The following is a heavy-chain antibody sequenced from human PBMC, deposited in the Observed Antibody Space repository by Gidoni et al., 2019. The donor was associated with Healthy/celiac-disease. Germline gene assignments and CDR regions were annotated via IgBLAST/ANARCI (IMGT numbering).Heavy chain of an antibody. Sequence: EVQLVESGGGLVKPGGSLRLSCAASGFTFSSYSMNWVRQAPGKGLEWVSSISSSSSYIYYADSVKGRFTISRDNAKNSLYLQMNSLRAEDTAVYYCARDLIGVDDAFDIWGQGTMVTVSS. J-gene: IGHJ3*02. CDR1: GFTFSSYS. CDR2: ISSSSSYI. CDR3: ARDLIGVDDAFDI. D-gene: IGHD3-3*01. V-gene: IGHV3-21*01.